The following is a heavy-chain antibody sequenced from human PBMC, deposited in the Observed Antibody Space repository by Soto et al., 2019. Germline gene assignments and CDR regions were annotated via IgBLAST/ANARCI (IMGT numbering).Heavy chain of an antibody. J-gene: IGHJ4*02. Sequence: LRLSCAASGFTFSSYEMNWVRQAPGKGLEWIGSVYYRGRSYSKSSVKSRVTISVDTSKNQFSLNLNSVTASDTAVYYCVSQRTSVLTQAYFDYWGPGALVTVSS. CDR1: GFTFSSYE. D-gene: IGHD2-8*01. CDR2: VYYRGRS. CDR3: VSQRTSVLTQAYFDY. V-gene: IGHV4-59*04.